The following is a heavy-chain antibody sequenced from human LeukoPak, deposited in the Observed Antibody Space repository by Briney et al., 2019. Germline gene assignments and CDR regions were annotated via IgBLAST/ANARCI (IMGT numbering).Heavy chain of an antibody. CDR3: ARAYSRLLIYYMDV. CDR2: ISYDGSNK. J-gene: IGHJ6*03. Sequence: AGGSLRLSCAASGFTFSSYGMHWVRQAPGKGLEWVAVISYDGSNKYYADSVKGRFTISRDNAKNSLYLQMNSLRAEDTAVYYCARAYSRLLIYYMDVWGKGTTVTVSS. D-gene: IGHD2-21*01. V-gene: IGHV3-30*03. CDR1: GFTFSSYG.